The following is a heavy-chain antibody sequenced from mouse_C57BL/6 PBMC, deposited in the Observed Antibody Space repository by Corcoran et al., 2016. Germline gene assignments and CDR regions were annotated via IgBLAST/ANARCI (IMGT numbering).Heavy chain of an antibody. CDR2: INTYSGVP. Sequence: QIQLVQSGPELKKPGETVKISCKASGYTFTTYGMSWVKQAPGKGLKWMGWINTYSGVPTYADDFKGRFAFSLETSASTAYLQINNLKNEDTATYFCARRLDYYGSQGYFDVWGTGTTVTVSS. V-gene: IGHV9-3*01. D-gene: IGHD1-1*01. J-gene: IGHJ1*03. CDR3: ARRLDYYGSQGYFDV. CDR1: GYTFTTYG.